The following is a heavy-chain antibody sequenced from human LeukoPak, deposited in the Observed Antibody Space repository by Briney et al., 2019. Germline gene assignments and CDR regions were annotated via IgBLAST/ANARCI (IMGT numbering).Heavy chain of an antibody. CDR2: IYPGDSDT. J-gene: IGHJ4*02. CDR1: GYSFTYHY. D-gene: IGHD3-10*01. CDR3: ARRGYGSGNYYYPN. V-gene: IGHV5-51*01. Sequence: GESLKISCKGSGYSFTYHYIGWVRLMPGKGLEWMGIIYPGDSDTRYSPSIQGQVTISADKSISTAHLQWSSLKASDTAMYYCARRGYGSGNYYYPNWGQGTLVTVSS.